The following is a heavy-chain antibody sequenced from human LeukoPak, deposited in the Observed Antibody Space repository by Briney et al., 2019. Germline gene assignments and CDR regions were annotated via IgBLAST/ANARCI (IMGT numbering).Heavy chain of an antibody. J-gene: IGHJ4*02. CDR1: GGSISSGGYS. V-gene: IGHV4-30-2*01. D-gene: IGHD5-24*01. CDR3: ARGGDGYNPFDF. CDR2: ICHSGST. Sequence: SETLSLTCAVSGGSISSGGYSWSWIRQPPGKGLEWIGYICHSGSTYYNPSHKSRVTISVDRSKNQFSLKLSSVTAADTAVYYCARGGDGYNPFDFWGQGTLVTVSS.